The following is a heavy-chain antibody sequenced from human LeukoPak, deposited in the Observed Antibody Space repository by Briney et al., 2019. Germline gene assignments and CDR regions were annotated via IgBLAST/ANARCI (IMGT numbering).Heavy chain of an antibody. CDR1: GYTLTELS. CDR2: FDPEDGET. D-gene: IGHD1-7*01. CDR3: ATVGLELFLPFDY. J-gene: IGHJ4*02. V-gene: IGHV1-24*01. Sequence: ASVKVSCKVSGYTLTELSMHWVRQAPGKGLEWMGGFDPEDGETIYAQKFQSRVTMTEDTSTDTAYMELSSLRSEDTAVYYCATVGLELFLPFDYWGQGTLVTVSS.